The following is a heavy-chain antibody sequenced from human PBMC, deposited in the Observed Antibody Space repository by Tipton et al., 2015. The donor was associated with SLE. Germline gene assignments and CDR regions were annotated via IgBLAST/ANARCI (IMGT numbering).Heavy chain of an antibody. CDR2: IYYSGST. Sequence: TLSLTCTVSGGSISSHYWSWIRQPPGKGLEWIGYIYYSGSTNYNPSLKSRVTISVDTSKNQFSLKLSSVTAADTAVYYCARDSTGPGGQGTLVTVSS. CDR3: ARDSTGP. V-gene: IGHV4-59*11. D-gene: IGHD4-11*01. CDR1: GGSISSHY. J-gene: IGHJ4*02.